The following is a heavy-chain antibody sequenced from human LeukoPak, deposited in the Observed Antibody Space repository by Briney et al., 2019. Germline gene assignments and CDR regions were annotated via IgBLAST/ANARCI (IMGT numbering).Heavy chain of an antibody. CDR3: ASPEDCSGGSCYSPGDY. Sequence: SVKVSCKASGGTFSSYAISWVRQAPGQGLEWMGRIIPILGIANYAQKFQGRVTITADKSTSTAYTELSSLRSEDTAVYYCASPEDCSGGSCYSPGDYWGQGTLVTVSS. V-gene: IGHV1-69*04. J-gene: IGHJ4*02. D-gene: IGHD2-15*01. CDR1: GGTFSSYA. CDR2: IIPILGIA.